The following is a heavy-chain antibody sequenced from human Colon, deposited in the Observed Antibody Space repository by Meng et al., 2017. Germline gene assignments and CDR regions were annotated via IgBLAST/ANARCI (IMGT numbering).Heavy chain of an antibody. CDR1: GGSISSSNW. Sequence: QVQLQESGPGLVKRSGTLSLTCAVSGGSISSSNWWSWVRQPPGKGLEWIGEIYHSGSTNYSPSLTSRVTISVDKSKNQFSLKLSSVTAADKAVYYCARVRLDTAMVTLDYWGQGTLVTVSS. D-gene: IGHD5-18*01. CDR3: ARVRLDTAMVTLDY. J-gene: IGHJ4*02. CDR2: IYHSGST. V-gene: IGHV4-4*02.